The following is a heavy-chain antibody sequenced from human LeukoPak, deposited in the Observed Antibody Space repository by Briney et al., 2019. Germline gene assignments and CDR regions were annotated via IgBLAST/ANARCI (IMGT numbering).Heavy chain of an antibody. CDR1: GGSFSGYY. V-gene: IGHV4-34*01. CDR3: ARGLGGIAARRAVGGYYYYMDV. D-gene: IGHD6-6*01. CDR2: INHSGST. Sequence: SETLSLTCAVYGGSFSGYYWSWIRQPPGKGLEWIGEINHSGSTNYNPSLKSRVTISVDTSKNQFSLKLSSVTAADTAVYYCARGLGGIAARRAVGGYYYYMDVWGQGTLVTVSS. J-gene: IGHJ6*03.